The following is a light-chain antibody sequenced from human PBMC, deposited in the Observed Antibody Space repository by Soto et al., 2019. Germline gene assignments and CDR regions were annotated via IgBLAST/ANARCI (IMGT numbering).Light chain of an antibody. Sequence: QSVLTQPASVSGSPGQSITISCTGSDVGSYNLVSWYQQHPGKAPKLMIYEVTKRPSGVSNRFSGSKSGNTASLTISGLQAEDEADYYCCSYAGSTLHYVFGTGTKVTVL. J-gene: IGLJ1*01. V-gene: IGLV2-23*02. CDR2: EVT. CDR1: DVGSYNL. CDR3: CSYAGSTLHYV.